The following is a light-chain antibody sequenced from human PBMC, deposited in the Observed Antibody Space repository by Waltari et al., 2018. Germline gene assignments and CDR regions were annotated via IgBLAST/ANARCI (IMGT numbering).Light chain of an antibody. V-gene: IGLV3-21*02. Sequence: SYVVTQPPSGSVAPGQTAPLPCEGDHIERKSVPWYQQKAGQAPVLVVYDDSDRPPGIPARLSGSNSGNTATLTIRRVEAGDEADYYCQLWDSRSNHLVFGGGTKLTVL. CDR1: HIERKS. CDR2: DDS. CDR3: QLWDSRSNHLV. J-gene: IGLJ3*02.